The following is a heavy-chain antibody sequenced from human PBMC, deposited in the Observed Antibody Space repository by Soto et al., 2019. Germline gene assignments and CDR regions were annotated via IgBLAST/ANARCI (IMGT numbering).Heavy chain of an antibody. Sequence: QVQLVESGGAVVQPGKSLRLSCAASGFTFNTYGMYWVRQAPGKGLEWVAAISYDGSNKYHAYSVKGRFTISRDNSKNTHCLQMNSPRVEDTAVYYCVKDDVRYTYGACACWGQGALVTVSS. CDR1: GFTFNTYG. V-gene: IGHV3-30*18. CDR3: VKDDVRYTYGACAC. D-gene: IGHD3-10*01. CDR2: ISYDGSNK. J-gene: IGHJ1*01.